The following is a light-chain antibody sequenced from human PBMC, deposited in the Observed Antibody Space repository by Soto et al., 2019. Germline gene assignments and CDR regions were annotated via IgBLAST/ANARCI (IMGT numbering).Light chain of an antibody. J-gene: IGKJ1*01. V-gene: IGKV3-20*01. CDR3: QQYGSSPTWT. CDR1: QSVSSNY. Sequence: ESVLTQSPGTLSLSPGERATLSCRASQSVSSNYLAWYQQKPRQAPRLLIYGASTRATGIPDRFSGSGSGTDFTLTISRLEPEDSAVYYGQQYGSSPTWTFGQGTKVEIK. CDR2: GAS.